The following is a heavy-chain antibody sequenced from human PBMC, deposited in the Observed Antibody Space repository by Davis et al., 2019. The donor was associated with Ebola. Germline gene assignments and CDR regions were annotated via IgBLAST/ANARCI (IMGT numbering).Heavy chain of an antibody. CDR1: GFTFNSYA. CDR3: AKDLTWYDSSGAFDY. CDR2: ISGSGGST. D-gene: IGHD3-22*01. V-gene: IGHV3-23*01. Sequence: GESLKISCAASGFTFNSYAMSWVRQAPGKGLEWVSAISGSGGSTYYADSVKGRFTISRDNSKNTLYLQMNSLRAEDTAVYYCAKDLTWYDSSGAFDYWGQGTLVTVSS. J-gene: IGHJ4*02.